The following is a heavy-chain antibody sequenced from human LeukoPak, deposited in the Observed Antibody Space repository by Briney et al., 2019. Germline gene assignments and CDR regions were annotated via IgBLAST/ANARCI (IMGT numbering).Heavy chain of an antibody. V-gene: IGHV1-18*01. Sequence: ASVKVSCKASGYTFTSYDIHWVRQATGQGLEWMGWISAYNGNTNYAQKLQGRVTMTTDTSTSTASMELRSLRSDDTAVYYCARDYMHYVRIAVYWGQGTLVTVSS. CDR3: ARDYMHYVRIAVY. J-gene: IGHJ4*02. D-gene: IGHD6-19*01. CDR2: ISAYNGNT. CDR1: GYTFTSYD.